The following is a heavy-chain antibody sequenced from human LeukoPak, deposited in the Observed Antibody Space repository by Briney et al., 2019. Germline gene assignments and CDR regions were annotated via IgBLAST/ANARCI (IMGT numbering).Heavy chain of an antibody. CDR3: AREAVAGRSYYFDY. V-gene: IGHV3-30*03. Sequence: GGSLRLSCAASGFIFSSYGMHWVRQAPGKGLEWVAVISYDGSDKHYADSVKGRFTISRDNSKNTLYLQMNSLRGEDTAVYYCAREAVAGRSYYFDYWGQGTLVTVSS. J-gene: IGHJ4*02. D-gene: IGHD6-19*01. CDR1: GFIFSSYG. CDR2: ISYDGSDK.